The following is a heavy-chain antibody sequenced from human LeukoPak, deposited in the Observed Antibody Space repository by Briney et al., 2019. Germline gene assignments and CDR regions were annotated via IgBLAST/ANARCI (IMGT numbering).Heavy chain of an antibody. CDR1: GGSITSSSYY. CDR3: ARVFQGFDN. D-gene: IGHD1-14*01. CDR2: IYYSGST. J-gene: IGHJ4*02. Sequence: SETLSLTCTVSGGSITSSSYYWGWIRQPPGKELEWIGSIYYSGSTYYNPSLKSRVTISVDTSKNRFSLRLSSVTAADTAVYYCARVFQGFDNWGQGTLVTVSS. V-gene: IGHV4-39*01.